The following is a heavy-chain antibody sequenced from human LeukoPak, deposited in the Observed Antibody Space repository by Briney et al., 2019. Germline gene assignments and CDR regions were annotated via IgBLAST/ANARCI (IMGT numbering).Heavy chain of an antibody. CDR1: GFTFSNAW. CDR2: FKRKTDGGTT. Sequence: GGSLRLSCAASGFTFSNAWMNWFRQAPGKGLEWFGRFKRKTDGGTTDYAAPVKGRFTISRDDSKNTLYLQMNSLKTEDTAVYYCTTDQAYDSSDYYPDYWGQGTLVTVSS. CDR3: TTDQAYDSSDYYPDY. V-gene: IGHV3-15*07. J-gene: IGHJ4*02. D-gene: IGHD3-22*01.